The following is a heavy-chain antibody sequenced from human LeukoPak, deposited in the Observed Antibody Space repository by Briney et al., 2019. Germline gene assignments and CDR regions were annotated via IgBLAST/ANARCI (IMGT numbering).Heavy chain of an antibody. CDR2: INHSGST. D-gene: IGHD2-2*01. J-gene: IGHJ5*02. CDR3: ARRGGYCSSTSCSNWFDP. Sequence: SETLSLTCAVYGGSFSGYYWSWIRQPPGKGLEWIGEINHSGSTNYNPSLKSRVTISVDTSKNQFSLKLSSVTAADTAVYYCARRGGYCSSTSCSNWFDPWGQGTLVTVSS. V-gene: IGHV4-34*01. CDR1: GGSFSGYY.